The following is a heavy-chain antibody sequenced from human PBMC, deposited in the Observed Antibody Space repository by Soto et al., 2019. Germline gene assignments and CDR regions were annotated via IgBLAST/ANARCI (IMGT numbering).Heavy chain of an antibody. Sequence: SETLSLTCAVSGGSISSGGYSWSWIRQPPGKGLEWIGYIYHSGSTYYNPSLKSRVTISVDRSKNQFSLKLSSVTAADTAVYYCARGRDQGYSYGYTFDYWGQGTLVTVSS. CDR2: IYHSGST. D-gene: IGHD5-18*01. CDR3: ARGRDQGYSYGYTFDY. CDR1: GGSISSGGYS. J-gene: IGHJ4*02. V-gene: IGHV4-30-2*01.